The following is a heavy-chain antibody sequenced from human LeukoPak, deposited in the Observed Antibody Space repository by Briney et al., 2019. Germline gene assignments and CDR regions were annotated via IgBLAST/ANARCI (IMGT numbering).Heavy chain of an antibody. CDR2: IIPIFGTA. J-gene: IGHJ4*02. CDR1: GGTFSSYA. D-gene: IGHD2-21*02. V-gene: IGHV1-69*05. CDR3: ARAAVTAISLYYFVY. Sequence: SVKVSCKASGGTFSSYAISWVRQAPGQGLEWMGGIIPIFGTANYAQKFQGRVTITTDESTSTAYMELSSLRSGDTAVYYCARAAVTAISLYYFVYWGQGTLVTVSS.